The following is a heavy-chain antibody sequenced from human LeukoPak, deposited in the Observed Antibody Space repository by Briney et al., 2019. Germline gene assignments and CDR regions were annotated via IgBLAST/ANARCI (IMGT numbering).Heavy chain of an antibody. D-gene: IGHD3-22*01. CDR2: IIPIFGTA. J-gene: IGHJ4*02. V-gene: IGHV1-69*05. Sequence: SVKVSCKASGSTFSSYAISWVRQAPGQGLEWMGGIIPIFGTANYAQKFQGRVTITTDESTSTAYMELSSLRSEDTAVYYCARVGPYDSSGYPFDYWGQGTLVTVSS. CDR1: GSTFSSYA. CDR3: ARVGPYDSSGYPFDY.